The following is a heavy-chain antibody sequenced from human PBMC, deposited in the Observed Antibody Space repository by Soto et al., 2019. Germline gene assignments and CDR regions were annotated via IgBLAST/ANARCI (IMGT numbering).Heavy chain of an antibody. CDR1: GYTFTGYY. CDR3: ARDRRYDSRGYYSASYDMDV. CDR2: INPNSGGT. J-gene: IGHJ6*02. V-gene: IGHV1-2*02. D-gene: IGHD3-22*01. Sequence: RASVKVSCKASGYTFTGYYMHWVRQAPGQGLEWMGWINPNSGGTNYAQKFQGRATMARDTSISTTSMELSRLRSDDTAVYYCARDRRYDSRGYYSASYDMDVWGQGTSVTVSS.